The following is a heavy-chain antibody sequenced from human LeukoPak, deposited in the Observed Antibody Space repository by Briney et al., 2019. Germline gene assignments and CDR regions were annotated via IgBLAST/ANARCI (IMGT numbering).Heavy chain of an antibody. J-gene: IGHJ4*02. CDR2: ISWNSGLI. CDR1: GFSFDEYA. Sequence: GGSLRLSCAATGFSFDEYAMHWVRQAPGKGLEWVSGISWNSGLIDYADSVKGRFTISRDNAKNSLYLQMNSLKAEDTAFYYCAKVGIFGLVTYYFDYWGQGTLVTVSS. D-gene: IGHD3/OR15-3a*01. CDR3: AKVGIFGLVTYYFDY. V-gene: IGHV3-9*01.